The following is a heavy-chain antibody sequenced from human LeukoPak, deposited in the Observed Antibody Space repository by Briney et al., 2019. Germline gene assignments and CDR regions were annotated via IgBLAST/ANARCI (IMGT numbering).Heavy chain of an antibody. J-gene: IGHJ4*02. D-gene: IGHD1-14*01. Sequence: GGSLRLSCAASGFTFSSYSMNWVRQAPGKGLEWVSSISSSGTYRYYADSAKGRFTISRDNAKNSLYLQMNGLRAEDTAVYSCARVGNNTSGYWGQGTLVTVSS. CDR3: ARVGNNTSGY. V-gene: IGHV3-21*01. CDR2: ISSSGTYR. CDR1: GFTFSSYS.